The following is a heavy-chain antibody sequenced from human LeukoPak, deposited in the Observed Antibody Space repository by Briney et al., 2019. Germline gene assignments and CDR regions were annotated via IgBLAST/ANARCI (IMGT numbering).Heavy chain of an antibody. Sequence: PSETLSLTCTVSGGSISTYYWSWVRQPPGKGLEWIGYIYYSGNTNYNPSLKSRVTISVTTSKNQFSLKLSSVTAADSAVYYCPRVGRGHFDYWGQGTLVTVSS. CDR3: PRVGRGHFDY. J-gene: IGHJ4*02. CDR1: GGSISTYY. CDR2: IYYSGNT. V-gene: IGHV4-59*01.